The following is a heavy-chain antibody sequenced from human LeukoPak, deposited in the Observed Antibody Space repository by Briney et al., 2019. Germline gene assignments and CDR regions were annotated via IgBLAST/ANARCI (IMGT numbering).Heavy chain of an antibody. D-gene: IGHD6-6*01. Sequence: GGSLRLSCAASGFTFSSYEMNWVRQAPGKGLEWISYISSSGGTIYYADSVKGRFTIYRDNAKNSVYLQMNSLRAEDTAVYYCARMRPELDYWGQGTLVTVSS. CDR1: GFTFSSYE. V-gene: IGHV3-48*03. CDR3: ARMRPELDY. CDR2: ISSSGGTI. J-gene: IGHJ4*02.